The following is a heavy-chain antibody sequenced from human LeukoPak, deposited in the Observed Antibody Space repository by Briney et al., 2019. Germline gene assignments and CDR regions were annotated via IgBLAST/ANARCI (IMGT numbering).Heavy chain of an antibody. Sequence: ASVRVSCKTSGYSFSNSGITWVRQAPGQGLQWMGWISGYNGNTNYAQKLQGRVTMTTDTSTSTAYMELRSLRSDDTAVYYCASSELHYYDSSGLPPGYWGQGTLVTVSS. CDR1: GYSFSNSG. J-gene: IGHJ4*02. CDR3: ASSELHYYDSSGLPPGY. V-gene: IGHV1-18*01. D-gene: IGHD3-22*01. CDR2: ISGYNGNT.